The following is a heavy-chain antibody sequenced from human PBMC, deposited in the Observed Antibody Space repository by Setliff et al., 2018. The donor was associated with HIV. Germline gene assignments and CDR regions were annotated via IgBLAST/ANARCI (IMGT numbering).Heavy chain of an antibody. V-gene: IGHV4-31*03. Sequence: TLSLTCSVSGGSINNDIYFWSWIRQHPGKGLEWIGYIYYSGSTYYNPSLKSRITISVDTSKNQFSLRLSSVTAADTAVYYCAAGLHYYDSTGYPLTFDYWGQGALVTVSS. CDR1: GGSINNDIYF. J-gene: IGHJ4*02. D-gene: IGHD3-22*01. CDR2: IYYSGST. CDR3: AAGLHYYDSTGYPLTFDY.